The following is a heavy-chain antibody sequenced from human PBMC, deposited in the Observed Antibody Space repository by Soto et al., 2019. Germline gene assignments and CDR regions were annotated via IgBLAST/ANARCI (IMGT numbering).Heavy chain of an antibody. CDR3: TRYCIKSDCHHLYYFDY. V-gene: IGHV4-61*01. Sequence: SETLSLTCTVSGGSVSNGMYYWSWIRQPPGKGLEWIGNVYFTGTTIYNPSLKSRVTMSVDTYKDQFFLKLTSVTAADTAVYYCTRYCIKSDCHHLYYFDYSSLRTLVTVSA. CDR2: VYFTGTT. D-gene: IGHD2-8*01. CDR1: GGSVSNGMYY. J-gene: IGHJ4*02.